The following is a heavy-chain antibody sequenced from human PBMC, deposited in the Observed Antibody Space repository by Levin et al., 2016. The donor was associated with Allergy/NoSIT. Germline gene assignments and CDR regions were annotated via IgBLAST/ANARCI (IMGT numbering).Heavy chain of an antibody. Sequence: GESLKISCAVSGFTFSVHGMHWVRQAPGKGLEWVALISNDGRETYYADSVEGRFIISRDNSKNTLYLENNSLRTEDTAVYYCARDRDLGTLDYWGQGTLVSVSS. D-gene: IGHD3-16*01. CDR3: ARDRDLGTLDY. V-gene: IGHV3-30*02. CDR2: ISNDGRET. CDR1: GFTFSVHG. J-gene: IGHJ4*02.